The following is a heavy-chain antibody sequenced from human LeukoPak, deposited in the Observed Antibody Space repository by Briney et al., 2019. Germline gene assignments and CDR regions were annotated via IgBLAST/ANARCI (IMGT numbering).Heavy chain of an antibody. CDR1: GYTFTSFG. CDR3: VRDLGVDTTMIFFDY. CDR2: ISAYNSNI. J-gene: IGHJ4*02. V-gene: IGHV1-18*01. Sequence: ASVKVSCKASGYTFTSFGISWVRQAPGQGLEWMGWISAYNSNINYAQKLQGRVTMTTDISASTAYMEVRSLRSEDTAVYYCVRDLGVDTTMIFFDYWGQGSVVTVSS. D-gene: IGHD5-18*01.